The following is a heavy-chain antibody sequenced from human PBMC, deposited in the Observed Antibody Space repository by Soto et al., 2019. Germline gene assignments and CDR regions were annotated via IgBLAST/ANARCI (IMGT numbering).Heavy chain of an antibody. CDR2: IYYSGTT. CDR3: ARGRVGTYDAFDI. J-gene: IGHJ3*02. Sequence: QVQLRESGPGLVKPSETLSLTCTVSSGSIGTYFWSWIRQPPGKGLEWIGYIYYSGTTNYNPSLRRRVTIFLDTSKNQFSLRLSSVTAADTAVYYCARGRVGTYDAFDIWGQGTLVTVSS. CDR1: SGSIGTYF. D-gene: IGHD1-26*01. V-gene: IGHV4-59*01.